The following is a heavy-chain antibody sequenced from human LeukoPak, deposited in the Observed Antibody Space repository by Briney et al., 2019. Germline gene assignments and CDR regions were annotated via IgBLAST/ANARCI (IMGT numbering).Heavy chain of an antibody. CDR2: VSADGRTQ. J-gene: IGHJ4*02. V-gene: IGHV3-30*03. CDR3: AREFGHNRWYFDY. Sequence: VVSADGRTQLYSDSVKGRFTVSRDNSLNTLHLQMNSLKTEDTAVYYCAREFGHNRWYFDYWGQGALVTVSS. D-gene: IGHD5-24*01.